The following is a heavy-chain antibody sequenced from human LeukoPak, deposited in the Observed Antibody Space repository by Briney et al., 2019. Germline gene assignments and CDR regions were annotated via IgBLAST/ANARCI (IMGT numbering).Heavy chain of an antibody. D-gene: IGHD5-12*01. J-gene: IGHJ4*02. Sequence: GESLRISCKGSGYSFTSYWINWVREMPGKGLEWVRIIYLVDSETRYSPSFQDHVTISADKSTGTAYLQWSSLKASDSAMYYCARHLVYIGPCPDYWGQGTLVTVSS. CDR1: GYSFTSYW. V-gene: IGHV5-51*01. CDR2: IYLVDSET. CDR3: ARHLVYIGPCPDY.